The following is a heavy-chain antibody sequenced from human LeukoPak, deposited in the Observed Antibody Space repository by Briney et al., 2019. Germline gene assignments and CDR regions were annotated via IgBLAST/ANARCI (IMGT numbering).Heavy chain of an antibody. CDR1: GFTVSSNY. CDR2: NYSDGST. V-gene: IGHV3-53*01. Sequence: PGGSLRLSCALSGFTVSSNYMTGGPQAPGKGVEWVSVNYSDGSTYYPNPVKGRFTISRDNSKNPLYLQMNSLRAEDMAVYYCGRGGDRYRFGIFDYWGQGTLVTVSS. J-gene: IGHJ4*02. D-gene: IGHD5-18*01. CDR3: GRGGDRYRFGIFDY.